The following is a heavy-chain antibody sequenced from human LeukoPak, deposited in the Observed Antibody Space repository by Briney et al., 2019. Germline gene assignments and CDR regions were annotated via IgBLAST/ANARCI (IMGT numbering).Heavy chain of an antibody. J-gene: IGHJ4*02. CDR2: ISWNSGSI. D-gene: IGHD6-13*01. CDR1: GFTFDDYA. V-gene: IGHV3-9*01. Sequence: GGSLRLSCAASGFTFDDYAMHWVRQAPGKGLEWVSGISWNSGSIGYADSVKGRFTISRDNSKNTLYLQMNSLRAEDTAVYYCAKVARIAAAGTDDYWGQGTLVTVSS. CDR3: AKVARIAAAGTDDY.